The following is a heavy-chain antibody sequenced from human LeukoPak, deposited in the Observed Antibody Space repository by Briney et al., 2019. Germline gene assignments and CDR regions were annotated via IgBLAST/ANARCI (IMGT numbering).Heavy chain of an antibody. CDR1: GFTFSSYG. Sequence: PGRSLRLSCAASGFTFSSYGMHWVRQAPGKGLEWVAVISYDGSNKYYADSVKGRFTISRDNAKNSLYLQMNSLRAEDTAVYYCGRYLRSTSGSIWGQGTLVTVSS. CDR3: GRYLRSTSGSI. CDR2: ISYDGSNK. V-gene: IGHV3-30*03. J-gene: IGHJ4*02. D-gene: IGHD1-1*01.